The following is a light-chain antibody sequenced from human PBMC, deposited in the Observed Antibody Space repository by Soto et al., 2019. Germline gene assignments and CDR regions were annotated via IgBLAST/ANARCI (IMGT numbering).Light chain of an antibody. J-gene: IGKJ1*01. Sequence: DIQMTQSPSSLSASVGDRVTITCRASQGISTYLNWYLQKPGKAPKLLIYAASSLQSGVPSRFSGSASATEFTLTISSLQPDDFATYYCQQYKSFWTFGQGTKVDIK. CDR2: AAS. V-gene: IGKV1-39*01. CDR1: QGISTY. CDR3: QQYKSFWT.